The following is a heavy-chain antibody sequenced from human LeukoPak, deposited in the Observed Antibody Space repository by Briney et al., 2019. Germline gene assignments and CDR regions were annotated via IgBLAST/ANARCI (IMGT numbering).Heavy chain of an antibody. J-gene: IGHJ4*02. D-gene: IGHD1-20*01. CDR1: GYTLTELS. CDR2: FDPEDGET. CDR3: ATYNSGVFNWNDLHFDY. Sequence: ASVKVSCKVSGYTLTELSMHWVRQAPGKGLEWMGGFDPEDGETIYAQKFQGRVTMTEDTSTDTAYMELSSLRSEDTAVYYCATYNSGVFNWNDLHFDYWGQGTLLTVSS. V-gene: IGHV1-24*01.